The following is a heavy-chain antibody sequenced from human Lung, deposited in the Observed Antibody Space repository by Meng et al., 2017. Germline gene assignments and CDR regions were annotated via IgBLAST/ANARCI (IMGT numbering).Heavy chain of an antibody. CDR3: TWDDKAVSDY. Sequence: EWHLVESGGDLVKPGGSLRLSCAASGFYFSNAWMSWVRQAPGKGLGWVGRIKSNTDGGTTEYAAPVTGRFTISRDDSKSTLNLHLSGLRTDDTGVYYCTWDDKAVSDYWGQGTLVTVSS. J-gene: IGHJ4*02. D-gene: IGHD3-9*01. CDR1: GFYFSNAW. CDR2: IKSNTDGGTT. V-gene: IGHV3-15*01.